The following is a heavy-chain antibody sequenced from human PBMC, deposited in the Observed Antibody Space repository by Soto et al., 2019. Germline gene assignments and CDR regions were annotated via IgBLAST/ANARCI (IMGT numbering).Heavy chain of an antibody. CDR1: GYTFTGYY. CDR2: INPNSGGT. V-gene: IGHV1-2*04. Sequence: ASVKVSCKASGYTFTGYYMHWVRLAPGQGLEWMGWINPNSGGTNYAQKFQGWVTMTRDTSISTAYMELSRLRSDDTAVYYCARVYYYDSRGPLGYWGQGTLVTVSS. CDR3: ARVYYYDSRGPLGY. J-gene: IGHJ4*02. D-gene: IGHD3-22*01.